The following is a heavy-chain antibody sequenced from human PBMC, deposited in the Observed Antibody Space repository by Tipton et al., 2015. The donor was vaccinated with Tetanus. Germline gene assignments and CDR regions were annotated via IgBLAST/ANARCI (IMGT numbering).Heavy chain of an antibody. D-gene: IGHD6-13*01. Sequence: TLSLTCTVSGGPISRGDYYWSWIRQPPGKGLEWIAYIFRTGSTYYNPSLNSRGTITLDTSKNEFSLTLSSVTAADTAVYYCARGTWLYTSTYHRHWLDPWGQGTLVTVSS. CDR2: IFRTGST. CDR3: ARGTWLYTSTYHRHWLDP. CDR1: GGPISRGDYY. V-gene: IGHV4-30-4*01. J-gene: IGHJ5*02.